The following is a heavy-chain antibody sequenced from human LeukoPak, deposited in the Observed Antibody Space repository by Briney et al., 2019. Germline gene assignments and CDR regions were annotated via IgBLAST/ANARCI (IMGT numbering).Heavy chain of an antibody. V-gene: IGHV5-10-1*01. J-gene: IGHJ6*02. D-gene: IGHD3-22*01. CDR3: AKHGPSSGYDHYYHLDV. Sequence: GESLRISFQGSGYSFTSYWISWVRQMPGNGLEWMGRMDPSDSYTDYSPSFQGHVTISTDKSISTAYLQWSSLKASDTAMYYCAKHGPSSGYDHYYHLDVWGQGTTVTASS. CDR2: MDPSDSYT. CDR1: GYSFTSYW.